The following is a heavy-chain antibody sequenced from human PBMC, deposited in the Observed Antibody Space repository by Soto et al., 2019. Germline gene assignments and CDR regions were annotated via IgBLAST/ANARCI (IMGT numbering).Heavy chain of an antibody. CDR3: AKDDDTSSHYSLLDF. Sequence: QVQLVESGGGVVQPGTSLRLSCAASGFAFSYHGIRWVRQAPGKGLEWVAVTWSGGRGEYYADSVRGRFTISRDNSKTTVYLQMNSLRVEDTAVYYCAKDDDTSSHYSLLDFRGQGTLVTVSS. J-gene: IGHJ4*02. CDR1: GFAFSYHG. CDR2: TWSGGRGE. V-gene: IGHV3-33*06. D-gene: IGHD3-22*01.